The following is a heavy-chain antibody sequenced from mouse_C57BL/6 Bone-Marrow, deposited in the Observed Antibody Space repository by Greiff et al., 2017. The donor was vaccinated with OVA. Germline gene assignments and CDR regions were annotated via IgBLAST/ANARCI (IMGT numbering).Heavy chain of an antibody. V-gene: IGHV1-22*01. CDR3: ARGGCRWYFDV. J-gene: IGHJ1*03. CDR2: INPNNGGT. CDR1: GYTFTDYN. D-gene: IGHD3-3*01. Sequence: EVQLQESGPELVKPGASVKMSCKASGYTFTDYNMHWVKQSHGKSLEWIGYINPNNGGTSYNQKFKGKATLTVNKSSSTAYMELRSLTSEDSAVYYCARGGCRWYFDVWGTGTTVTVSS.